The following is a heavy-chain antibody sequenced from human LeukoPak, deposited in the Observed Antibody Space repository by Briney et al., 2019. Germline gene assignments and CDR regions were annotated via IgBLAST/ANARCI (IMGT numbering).Heavy chain of an antibody. V-gene: IGHV4-61*08. CDR2: IYYTGST. CDR3: ARGSKAAPGTFDY. D-gene: IGHD6-13*01. Sequence: SETLSLTCTVSGGSISSGDYYWSWIRQPPGKGLEWIGYIYYTGSTDYNPSLKSRVAISVDTSKNQFSLKLSSVTAADTAVYYCARGSKAAPGTFDYWGQGTLVTVSS. CDR1: GGSISSGDYY. J-gene: IGHJ4*02.